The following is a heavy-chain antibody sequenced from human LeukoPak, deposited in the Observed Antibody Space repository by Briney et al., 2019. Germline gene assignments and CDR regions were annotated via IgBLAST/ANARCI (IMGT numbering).Heavy chain of an antibody. J-gene: IGHJ5*02. CDR1: GGSIIRGGYY. CDR3: ARADSSGYYGWFDP. D-gene: IGHD3-22*01. Sequence: SQTLSLTCTVSGGSIIRGGYYWSWIRQHPGKGLEWIGYIYYSGGTYYNPSLKSRVTISVDTSKNQFSLKLSSVTAADTAVYYCARADSSGYYGWFDPWGQGTLVTVSS. V-gene: IGHV4-31*03. CDR2: IYYSGGT.